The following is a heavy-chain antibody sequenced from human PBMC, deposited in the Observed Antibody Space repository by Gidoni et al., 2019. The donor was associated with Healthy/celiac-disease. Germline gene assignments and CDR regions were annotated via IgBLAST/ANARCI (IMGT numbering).Heavy chain of an antibody. J-gene: IGHJ4*02. CDR3: AKVRGEDYYDSSGYFDY. V-gene: IGHV3-23*01. CDR2: ISGSGGST. Sequence: GKGLEWVSAISGSGGSTYYADSVKGRFTISRDNSKNTLYLQMNSLRAEDTAVYYCAKVRGEDYYDSSGYFDYWGQGTLVTVSS. D-gene: IGHD3-22*01.